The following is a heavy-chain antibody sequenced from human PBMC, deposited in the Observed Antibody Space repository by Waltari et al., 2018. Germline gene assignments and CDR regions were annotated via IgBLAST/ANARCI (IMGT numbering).Heavy chain of an antibody. CDR3: ATYIGASVGTAAFDV. V-gene: IGHV4-39*01. Sequence: QLQLQESGPGLVKPSETLSLTCSVSGVSITSNRHYWGWIRQPPGQGLEWIGTMSYTGATSSSPSLDSRVTVSRDTSKNQLSLKLVSVTAADTAVYYCATYIGASVGTAAFDVWGQGTMVTVSS. D-gene: IGHD5-12*01. CDR1: GVSITSNRHY. CDR2: MSYTGAT. J-gene: IGHJ3*01.